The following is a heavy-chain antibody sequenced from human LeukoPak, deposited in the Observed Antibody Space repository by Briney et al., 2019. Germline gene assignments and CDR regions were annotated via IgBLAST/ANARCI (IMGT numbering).Heavy chain of an antibody. Sequence: GGSLRLSCEVSGFAFTSYVMTWVRLAPGKGLDWVSSITAGNSYIDYSPSVDGRFTTTRENSKNSLFLHMNSPRAEDTALYYCARVGVSATNTPAFDYWGQGTLVTVSS. CDR1: GFAFTSYV. V-gene: IGHV3-21*01. D-gene: IGHD2-15*01. CDR3: ARVGVSATNTPAFDY. J-gene: IGHJ4*02. CDR2: ITAGNSYI.